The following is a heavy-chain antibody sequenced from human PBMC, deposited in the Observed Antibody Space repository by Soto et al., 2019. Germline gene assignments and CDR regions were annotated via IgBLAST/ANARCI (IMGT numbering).Heavy chain of an antibody. CDR1: GFTFSSYW. J-gene: IGHJ6*02. V-gene: IGHV3-74*01. CDR3: ARALFTYYDFWSGLPPYYYYGMDV. CDR2: INSDGSST. D-gene: IGHD3-3*01. Sequence: EVQLVESGGGLVQPGGSLRLSCAASGFTFSSYWMHWVRQAPGKGLVWVSRINSDGSSTSYADSVKGRFTISRDNAKNPLYLQMNSLRAEDTAVYYCARALFTYYDFWSGLPPYYYYGMDVWGQGTTVTVSS.